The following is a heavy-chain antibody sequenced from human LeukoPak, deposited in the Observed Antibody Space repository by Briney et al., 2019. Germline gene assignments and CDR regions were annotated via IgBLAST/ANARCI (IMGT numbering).Heavy chain of an antibody. CDR2: INANSGTT. CDR1: GFAFSFYA. D-gene: IGHD6-19*01. CDR3: AKPISGGLAVTADWFHP. V-gene: IGHV3-23*01. Sequence: GGSPRLSCAASGFAFSFYAMSWLRQPPGKGLEWVSTINANSGTTSYAASVRGRFTISRDNSKNTLYLQVNTLRADDTATYYCAKPISGGLAVTADWFHPWGQGTLVVVSS. J-gene: IGHJ5*01.